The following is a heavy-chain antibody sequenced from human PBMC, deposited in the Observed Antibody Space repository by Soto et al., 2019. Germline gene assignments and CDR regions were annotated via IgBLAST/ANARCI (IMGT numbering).Heavy chain of an antibody. CDR3: ARGGFGDPNWFDP. D-gene: IGHD3-3*01. V-gene: IGHV4-34*01. CDR1: GGSFSGYY. CDR2: INHSGST. Sequence: QVQLQQWGAGLLKPSETLSLTCAVYGGSFSGYYWSWIRQPPGKGLEWIGEINHSGSTNYNPSLKSRVTISVDTSKNQFSLKLSSVTAADTAVYYCARGGFGDPNWFDPWGQGTLVTVSS. J-gene: IGHJ5*02.